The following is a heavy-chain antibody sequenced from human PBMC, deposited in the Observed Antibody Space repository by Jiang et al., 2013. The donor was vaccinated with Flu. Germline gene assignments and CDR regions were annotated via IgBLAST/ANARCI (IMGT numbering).Heavy chain of an antibody. CDR1: GYTFTSYY. CDR2: INPSGGST. D-gene: IGHD1-1*01. Sequence: SGAEVKKPGASVKVSCKASGYTFTSYYMHWVRQAPGQGLEWMGIINPSGGSTSYAQKFQGRVTMTRDTSTSTVYMELSSLRSEDTAVYYCVFSDQYTPSGKHFEHWGQGTVVTVSS. CDR3: VFSDQYTPSGKHFEH. V-gene: IGHV1-46*01. J-gene: IGHJ4*01.